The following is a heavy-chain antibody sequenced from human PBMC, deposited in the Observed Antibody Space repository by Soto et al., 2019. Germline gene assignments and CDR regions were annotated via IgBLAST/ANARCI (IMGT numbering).Heavy chain of an antibody. J-gene: IGHJ6*02. CDR1: GYTFTSYD. CDR2: MNPNSGNT. Sequence: ASVKVSCKASGYTFTSYDINWVRQATGQGLEWMGWMNPNSGNTGYAQKFQGRVTMTRNTSISTAYMELSSLRSEDTATYYCARTLMTPNVDYYGMDVWGQGTTVTVSS. CDR3: ARTLMTPNVDYYGMDV. D-gene: IGHD3-16*01. V-gene: IGHV1-8*01.